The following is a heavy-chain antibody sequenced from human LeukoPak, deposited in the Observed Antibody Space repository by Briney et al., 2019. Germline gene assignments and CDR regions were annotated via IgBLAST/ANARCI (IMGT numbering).Heavy chain of an antibody. CDR1: GYTLTELS. J-gene: IGHJ4*02. D-gene: IGHD2-15*01. CDR2: FDPEDGET. V-gene: IGHV1-24*01. Sequence: ASVKVSYKVSGYTLTELSMHWVRQAPGKGLEWMGGFDPEDGETIYAQKFQGRVTMTEDTSTDTAYMELSSLRSEDTAVYYCATVVGYCSSGSCNSADYFDYWGQGTLVTVSS. CDR3: ATVVGYCSSGSCNSADYFDY.